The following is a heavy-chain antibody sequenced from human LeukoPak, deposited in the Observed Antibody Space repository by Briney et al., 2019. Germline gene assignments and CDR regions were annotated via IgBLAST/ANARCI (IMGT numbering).Heavy chain of an antibody. CDR2: IGAYNGNT. D-gene: IGHD3-3*01. CDR1: GYTFTSYD. V-gene: IGHV1-18*01. J-gene: IGHJ6*02. CDR3: ARDRIRFLEWLSYGMDV. Sequence: ASVKVSCKASGYTFTSYDINWVRQAPGQGLDLMGWIGAYNGNTNYAQKLQGRVTMTTDTSTSTAYMELRSLRSDDTAVYYCARDRIRFLEWLSYGMDVWGQGTAVTVSS.